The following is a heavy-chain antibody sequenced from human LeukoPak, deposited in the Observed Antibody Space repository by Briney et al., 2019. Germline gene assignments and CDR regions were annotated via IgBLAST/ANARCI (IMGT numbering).Heavy chain of an antibody. CDR3: ARGFRSHLYQPYYFDY. V-gene: IGHV1-69*13. J-gene: IGHJ4*02. Sequence: GASVKVSCKASGGTFSSYAISWVRQAPGQGLEWMGGIIPIFGTANYAQKFQGRVTITADESTSTAYMELSSLRSEDTAVYYCARGFRSHLYQPYYFDYWGQGTLVTVSS. CDR2: IIPIFGTA. CDR1: GGTFSSYA. D-gene: IGHD1-14*01.